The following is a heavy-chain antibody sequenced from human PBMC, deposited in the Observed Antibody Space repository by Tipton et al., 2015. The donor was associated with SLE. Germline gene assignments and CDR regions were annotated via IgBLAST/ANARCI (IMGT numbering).Heavy chain of an antibody. CDR2: IYTSGST. CDR3: ARAYLTGHFDY. CDR1: GGSISSSSYY. Sequence: TLSLTCTVSGGSISSSSYYWGWIRQPPGKGLEWIGRIYTSGSTNYNPSLKSRVTISVDTSKNQFSLKLSSVTAADTAVYYCARAYLTGHFDYWGQGTLVTVSS. D-gene: IGHD7-27*01. J-gene: IGHJ4*02. V-gene: IGHV4-61*02.